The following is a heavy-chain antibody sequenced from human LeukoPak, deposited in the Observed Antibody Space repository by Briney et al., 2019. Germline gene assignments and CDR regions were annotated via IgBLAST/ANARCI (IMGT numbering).Heavy chain of an antibody. CDR2: IYSDGTST. CDR3: ARVLNYGFDY. V-gene: IGHV3-74*01. D-gene: IGHD3-10*01. Sequence: GGSPRLPCAASGFTFSNYWMHWVRQAPGKGLVWVSRIYSDGTSTSYADSVKGRFTIPRDNAKNTLYLQMNSLRAEDTAVYYCARVLNYGFDYWGQGTLVTVSS. J-gene: IGHJ4*02. CDR1: GFTFSNYW.